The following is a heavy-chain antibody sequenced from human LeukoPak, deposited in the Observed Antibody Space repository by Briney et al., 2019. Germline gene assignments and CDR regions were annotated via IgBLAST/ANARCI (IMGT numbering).Heavy chain of an antibody. CDR1: GGTFSSYA. V-gene: IGHV1-69*04. D-gene: IGHD3-3*02. J-gene: IGHJ6*03. Sequence: ASVKVSCKASGGTFSSYAISWVRQAPGQGLEWMGRIIPILGIANYAQKFQGRVTITADKSTSTAYMELSRLRSDDTAVYYCARRSVLGLTAYYYYYMDVWGKGTTVTVSS. CDR2: IIPILGIA. CDR3: ARRSVLGLTAYYYYYMDV.